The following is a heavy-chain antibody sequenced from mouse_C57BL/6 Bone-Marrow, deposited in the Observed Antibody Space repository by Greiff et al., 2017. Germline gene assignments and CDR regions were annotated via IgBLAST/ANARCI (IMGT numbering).Heavy chain of an antibody. V-gene: IGHV1-75*01. CDR1: GYTFTDYY. D-gene: IGHD2-5*01. J-gene: IGHJ4*01. CDR3: ARRGYYSNNAMDY. CDR2: IFPGSGST. Sequence: QVQLKESGPELVKPGASVKISCKASGYTFTDYYINWVKQRPGQGLEWIGWIFPGSGSTYYNEKFKGQATLTVDKSSSTAYMLLSSLTSEDSAVYFCARRGYYSNNAMDYWGQGTSVTVSS.